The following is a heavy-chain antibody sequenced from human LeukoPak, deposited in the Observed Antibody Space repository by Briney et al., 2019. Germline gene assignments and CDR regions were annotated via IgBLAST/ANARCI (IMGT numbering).Heavy chain of an antibody. J-gene: IGHJ4*02. CDR2: IRYDGSNK. CDR3: AKDQSRYYDFWSGYSLQPYYFDY. D-gene: IGHD3-3*01. V-gene: IGHV3-30*02. CDR1: GFTFSSYS. Sequence: PGGSLRLSCAASGFTFSSYSMNWVRQAPGKGLEWVAFIRYDGSNKYYADSVKGRFTISRDNSKNTLYLQMNSLRAEDTAVYYCAKDQSRYYDFWSGYSLQPYYFDYWGQGTLVTVSS.